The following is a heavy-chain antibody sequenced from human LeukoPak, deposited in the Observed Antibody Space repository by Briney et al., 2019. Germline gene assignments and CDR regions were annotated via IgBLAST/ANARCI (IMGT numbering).Heavy chain of an antibody. V-gene: IGHV4-59*08. D-gene: IGHD3-10*01. Sequence: SETRSLTCTVAGGSISSYYWSWIRQPPEKGLEWIGYIYYSGSTNYNPSLKSRVTISVDTSKNQFSLKLSSVTAADTAVYYCARQGITRYYYYYGMDVWGQGTTVAVPS. CDR1: GGSISSYY. J-gene: IGHJ6*02. CDR3: ARQGITRYYYYYGMDV. CDR2: IYYSGST.